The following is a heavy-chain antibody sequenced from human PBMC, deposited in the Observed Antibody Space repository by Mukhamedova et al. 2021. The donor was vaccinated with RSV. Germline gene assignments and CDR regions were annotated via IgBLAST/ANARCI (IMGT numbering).Heavy chain of an antibody. CDR3: ARGGSRGWYKAFGI. D-gene: IGHD6-19*01. Sequence: YWMHWVRQAPGKGLECVSRINSDGSNTYYADSVRGRFTISSDNAKNMVYVQMNSLRVEDPAVYYCARGGSRGWYKAFGIWGQGT. CDR2: INSDGSNT. V-gene: IGHV3-74*01. CDR1: YW. J-gene: IGHJ3*02.